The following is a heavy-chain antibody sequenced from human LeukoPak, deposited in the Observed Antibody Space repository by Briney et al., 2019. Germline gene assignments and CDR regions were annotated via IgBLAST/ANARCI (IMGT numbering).Heavy chain of an antibody. CDR3: ARDPSAAGTWYMDV. CDR1: GFTISSYS. J-gene: IGHJ6*03. V-gene: IGHV3-21*01. D-gene: IGHD6-13*01. CDR2: ISSGSRYI. Sequence: GGSLRLSCAASGFTISSYSMNWVRQAPGKGLEWVSGISSGSRYIYYADSVKGRFTISRDNAKDSLYLQMNSLRAEDTAVYYCARDPSAAGTWYMDVWGKGTTVTVSS.